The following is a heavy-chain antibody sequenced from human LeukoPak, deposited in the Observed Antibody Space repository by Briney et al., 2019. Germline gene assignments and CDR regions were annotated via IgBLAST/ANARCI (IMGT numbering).Heavy chain of an antibody. CDR1: GFTFSYYA. V-gene: IGHV3-64*03. D-gene: IGHD2-2*01. CDR2: ITSDGGGT. CDR3: LRTFGYCSSTTCYVFDY. Sequence: GGSLRLSCSASGFTFSYYAMHWVRQAPGRGLEYVPGITSDGGGTYYADSVKGRFTISRDNSKNTLYLQMSRLTTEDTAVYSCLRTFGYCSSTTCYVFDYWGQGTLVTVSS. J-gene: IGHJ4*02.